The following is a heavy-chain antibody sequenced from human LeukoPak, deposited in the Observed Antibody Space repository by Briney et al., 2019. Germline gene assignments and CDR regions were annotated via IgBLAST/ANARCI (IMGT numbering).Heavy chain of an antibody. Sequence: ASVKVSCKTSGYTFTKYYIHWVRQAPGQGLDGMGGIIPIFGTANYAQKFPGRVTITAEESTSTAYMEVSSLSSEDTAVYYCERGRQRSSSWYYFQHWGKGTLVTASS. CDR1: GYTFTKYY. J-gene: IGHJ1*01. CDR3: ERGRQRSSSWYYFQH. CDR2: IIPIFGTA. D-gene: IGHD6-13*01. V-gene: IGHV1-69*13.